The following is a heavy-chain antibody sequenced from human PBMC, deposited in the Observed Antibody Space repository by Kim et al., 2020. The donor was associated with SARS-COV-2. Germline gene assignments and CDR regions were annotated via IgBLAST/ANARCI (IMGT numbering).Heavy chain of an antibody. CDR3: ARAKDILTGLLDY. CDR2: IKQDGSEK. CDR1: GFTFSSYW. V-gene: IGHV3-7*01. Sequence: GGSLRLSCAASGFTFSSYWMSWVRQAPGKGLEWVANIKQDGSEKYYVDSVKGRFTISRDNAKNSLYLHMNSLRADDTAVYYCARAKDILTGLLDYWGQGTLVTVSS. D-gene: IGHD3-9*01. J-gene: IGHJ4*02.